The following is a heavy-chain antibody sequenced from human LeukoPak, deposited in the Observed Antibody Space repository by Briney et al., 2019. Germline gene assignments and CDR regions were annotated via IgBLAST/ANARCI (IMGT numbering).Heavy chain of an antibody. D-gene: IGHD3-3*01. CDR2: INPSGGST. CDR1: GYTFTSYY. V-gene: IGHV1-46*03. J-gene: IGHJ5*02. Sequence: ASVKVSCKASGYTFTSYYMHWVRQAPGQGLEWMGIINPSGGSTSYAQKFKGRVTMTRDTSTSTVYMELSSLRSEDTAVYYCARSRRITIFGVVRRSGNWFDPWGQGTLVTVSS. CDR3: ARSRRITIFGVVRRSGNWFDP.